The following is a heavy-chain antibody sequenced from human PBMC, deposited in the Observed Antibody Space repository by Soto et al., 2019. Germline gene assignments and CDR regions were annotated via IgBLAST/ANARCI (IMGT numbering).Heavy chain of an antibody. V-gene: IGHV4-30-4*01. CDR3: ARERPDGARLDP. CDR2: IYYSGST. Sequence: SEILSLTCTVSGGSISSGDYYWSWIRQPPGKGLEWIGYIYYSGSTYYNPSLKSRITISVDTSKNQFSLKLSSVTAADTAVYYCARERPDGARLDPWGQGTLVTVSS. D-gene: IGHD6-6*01. J-gene: IGHJ5*02. CDR1: GGSISSGDYY.